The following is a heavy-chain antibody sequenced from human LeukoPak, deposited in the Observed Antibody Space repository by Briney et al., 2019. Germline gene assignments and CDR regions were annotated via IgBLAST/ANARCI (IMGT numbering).Heavy chain of an antibody. V-gene: IGHV3-21*01. Sequence: GGSLRLSCAASGFTFSSCSMNWVRQAPGKGLEWVSSISSSSSYIYYADSVKGRFTISRDNAKNSLYLQMNSLRAEDTAVYYCARVGLEWLLTPSQYYFDYWGQGTLVTVSS. D-gene: IGHD3-3*01. CDR2: ISSSSSYI. J-gene: IGHJ4*02. CDR1: GFTFSSCS. CDR3: ARVGLEWLLTPSQYYFDY.